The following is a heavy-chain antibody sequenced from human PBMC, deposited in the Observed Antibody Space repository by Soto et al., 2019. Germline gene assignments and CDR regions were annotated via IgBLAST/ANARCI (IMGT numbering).Heavy chain of an antibody. CDR1: GGSISSGGYY. D-gene: IGHD3-22*01. J-gene: IGHJ3*02. CDR2: IYYSGST. Sequence: QVQLQESGPGLVKPSQTLSLTCTVSGGSISSGGYYWSWIRQHPGKGLEWIGYIYYSGSTYYNPSLKSRVTISVDTSKNQFSLKLSSVTAAYTAVYYCAWGVVATYYYDSSGNSNAFDIWGQGTMVTVSS. V-gene: IGHV4-31*03. CDR3: AWGVVATYYYDSSGNSNAFDI.